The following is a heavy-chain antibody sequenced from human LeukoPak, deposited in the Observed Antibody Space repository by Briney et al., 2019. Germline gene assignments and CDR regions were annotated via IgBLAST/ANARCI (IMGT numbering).Heavy chain of an antibody. J-gene: IGHJ6*02. CDR3: ARGRYNWNYYYGMDV. CDR2: IYYSGST. V-gene: IGHV4-59*01. D-gene: IGHD1-20*01. CDR1: GGSISSYY. Sequence: SETLSLTCTVSGGSISSYYWRWIRQPPGKGLEWIGHIYYSGSTNYNPSLKSRVTISVDTSKNQFSLKLSSVTAADTAVYYCARGRYNWNYYYGMDVWGQGTTVTVSS.